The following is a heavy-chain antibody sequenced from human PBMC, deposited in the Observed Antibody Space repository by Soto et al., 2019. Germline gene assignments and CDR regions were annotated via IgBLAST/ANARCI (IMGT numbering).Heavy chain of an antibody. D-gene: IGHD5-12*01. CDR1: GGSISNNNW. CDR2: IYHSGRT. J-gene: IGHJ5*01. CDR3: ARSGSGYDWFDS. V-gene: IGHV4-4*02. Sequence: QVQLQQSGPGLVKPSETLSLTCAVSGGSISNNNWWSWVRQPPGKGLEWIGEIYHSGRTNYNPSLKSRVSISADKSTNHFSLNLNSVTAADTAIYYCARSGSGYDWFDSWGQGTLVTVSS.